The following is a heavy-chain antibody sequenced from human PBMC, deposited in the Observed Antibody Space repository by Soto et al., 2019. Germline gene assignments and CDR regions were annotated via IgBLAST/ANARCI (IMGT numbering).Heavy chain of an antibody. Sequence: QVQLVQSGAEVKKPGASVKVSCKASGYTFTDYGITWVRQAPGQGLEWMGWISAYNGNTNYVEKLQGRVTMTTDTSMNTAYMELRSLRSDDTAVYYCARVPTARPNDYYYFYMDVWGKGTTVTVSS. V-gene: IGHV1-18*01. D-gene: IGHD5-18*01. CDR3: ARVPTARPNDYYYFYMDV. J-gene: IGHJ6*03. CDR2: ISAYNGNT. CDR1: GYTFTDYG.